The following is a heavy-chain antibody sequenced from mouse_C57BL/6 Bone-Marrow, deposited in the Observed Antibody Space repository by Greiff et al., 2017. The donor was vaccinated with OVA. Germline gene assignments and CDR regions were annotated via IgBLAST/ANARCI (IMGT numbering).Heavy chain of an antibody. J-gene: IGHJ4*01. V-gene: IGHV14-4*01. D-gene: IGHD1-1*01. CDR1: GFNIKDDY. CDR2: IDPENGDT. Sequence: EVQLQQSGAELVRPGASVKLSCTASGFNIKDDYMHWVKQRPEQGLEWIGWIDPENGDTEYASKFQGKATITADTSSNTAYLQLSSLTSEDTAVYYCTTPYGSSPYYAMDYWGQVTSVTVSS. CDR3: TTPYGSSPYYAMDY.